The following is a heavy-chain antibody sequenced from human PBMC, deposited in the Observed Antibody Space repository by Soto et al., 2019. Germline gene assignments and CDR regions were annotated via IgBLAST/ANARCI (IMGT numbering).Heavy chain of an antibody. D-gene: IGHD2-15*01. V-gene: IGHV1-58*01. CDR1: GFTFTSSA. Sequence: GASVKVSCKASGFTFTSSAVQWVRQARGQRLEWIGWIGAGSGNTNYAQKLQERVTMTTDTSTSTAYMELRSLRSDDTAVYYCARDGAGYCSGGSCYGCDYWGQGTLVTVSS. CDR3: ARDGAGYCSGGSCYGCDY. J-gene: IGHJ4*02. CDR2: IGAGSGNT.